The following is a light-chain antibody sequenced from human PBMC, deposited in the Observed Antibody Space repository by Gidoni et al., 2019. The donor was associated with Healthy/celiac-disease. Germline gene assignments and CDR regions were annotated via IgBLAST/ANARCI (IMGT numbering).Light chain of an antibody. Sequence: IVLKQSPGTLSLFPGERATLSCRARQSVSSSYLAWYQQKPGQAPRLLIYGASSRATGIPDRFSGSGSGTDFTLTISRLEPEDFAVYYCQQYGSSPGVFTFGPGTKVDIK. CDR3: QQYGSSPGVFT. CDR1: QSVSSSY. CDR2: GAS. V-gene: IGKV3-20*01. J-gene: IGKJ3*01.